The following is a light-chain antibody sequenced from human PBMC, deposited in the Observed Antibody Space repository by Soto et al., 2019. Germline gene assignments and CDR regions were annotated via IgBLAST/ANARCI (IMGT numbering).Light chain of an antibody. V-gene: IGLV2-18*02. CDR1: SSDVGAYDF. Sequence: QSALSQPPSASGSPGQSVTISCTGTSSDVGAYDFVSWYQQFPDRAPKLIIYEVTKRPSGVPDRFSGSKSGNTASLTISGLQAEDEADYYCSSYTSSSTLVFGTGTKLTVL. J-gene: IGLJ1*01. CDR2: EVT. CDR3: SSYTSSSTLV.